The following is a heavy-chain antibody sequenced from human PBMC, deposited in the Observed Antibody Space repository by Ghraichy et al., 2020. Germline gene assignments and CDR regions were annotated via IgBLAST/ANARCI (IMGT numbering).Heavy chain of an antibody. CDR2: IYCDNNK. CDR3: AHRGLFCSGGTCFDP. Sequence: SGPTLVKPTQTLTLTCTVSGFSLSTTGVSVHWIRQPPGKALEWLALIYCDNNKRYSPSLKSRLTITKDTSKNQVVLTLTNIDPVDTATYYCAHRGLFCSGGTCFDPWGQGTLVTVSS. V-gene: IGHV2-5*02. D-gene: IGHD2-15*01. CDR1: GFSLSTTGVS. J-gene: IGHJ5*02.